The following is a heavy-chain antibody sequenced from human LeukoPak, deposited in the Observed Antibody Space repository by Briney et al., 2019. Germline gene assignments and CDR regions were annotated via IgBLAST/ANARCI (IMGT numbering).Heavy chain of an antibody. CDR3: ARETVTNIPAYYYYYMDV. D-gene: IGHD4-17*01. CDR1: GGSISSTNYY. Sequence: PSETLSLTCTVSGGSISSTNYYWGWIRQPPGKGLEWIGSIYHSGSTYYNPSLKSRVTISVDTSKNQFSLKLSSVTAADTAVYYCARETVTNIPAYYYYYMDVWGKGTTVTVSS. CDR2: IYHSGST. J-gene: IGHJ6*03. V-gene: IGHV4-39*07.